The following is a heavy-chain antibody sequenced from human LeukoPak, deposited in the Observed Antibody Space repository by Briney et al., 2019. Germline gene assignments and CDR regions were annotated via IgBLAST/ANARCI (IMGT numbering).Heavy chain of an antibody. D-gene: IGHD1-20*01. Sequence: ASVKVSCKASGYTFTGYYMHWVRQAPGQGLEWMGWINPNSGGTNYAQKFQGRVTMTRDTSISTAYMELSRLRSDDTAVYYCAREEPITNPQFDYWGQGTLVTVSS. J-gene: IGHJ4*02. CDR2: INPNSGGT. CDR3: AREEPITNPQFDY. CDR1: GYTFTGYY. V-gene: IGHV1-2*02.